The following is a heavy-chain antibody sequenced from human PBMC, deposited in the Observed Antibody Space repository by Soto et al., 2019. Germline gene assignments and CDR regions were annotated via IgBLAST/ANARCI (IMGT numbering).Heavy chain of an antibody. V-gene: IGHV1-18*01. CDR2: INAYNGNT. CDR3: AMVDVYVTPSPQDV. CDR1: GYSFTRYG. J-gene: IGHJ6*02. D-gene: IGHD3-16*01. Sequence: ASVKVSCKASGYSFTRYGIGWARQAPGQGLEWMGWINAYNGNTNYAQYLQGRLTLTTDTSTTTAYMELRSLRSNDTAIYYCAMVDVYVTPSPQDVWGQGTTVTVSS.